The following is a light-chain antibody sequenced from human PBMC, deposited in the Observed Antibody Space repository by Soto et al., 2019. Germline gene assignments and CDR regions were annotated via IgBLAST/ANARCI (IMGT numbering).Light chain of an antibody. V-gene: IGKV1-5*03. CDR1: QTIINW. CDR3: QQYNSYSQT. J-gene: IGKJ1*01. CDR2: KAS. Sequence: IQMTQSPSTLSASVGDRVTITCQASQTIINWLAWYQQKPGKAPKLLIYKASTLESGFPSRFSGSGSGTEFTLTISSLQPEDFATYYCQQYNSYSQTFGQGTKVDIK.